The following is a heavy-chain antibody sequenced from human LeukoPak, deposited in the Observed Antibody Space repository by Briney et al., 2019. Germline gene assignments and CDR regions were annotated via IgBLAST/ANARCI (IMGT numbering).Heavy chain of an antibody. CDR3: ARAQTPRSGMDV. J-gene: IGHJ6*02. Sequence: PGGSLRLSCAASGFTFSSYGMHWVSQAPGKGLEWVAVIWYDGSNKYYADSVKGRFTISRDNSKNTLYLQMNSLRAEDTAVYYCARAQTPRSGMDVWGQGTTVTVSS. V-gene: IGHV3-33*01. CDR2: IWYDGSNK. D-gene: IGHD4-23*01. CDR1: GFTFSSYG.